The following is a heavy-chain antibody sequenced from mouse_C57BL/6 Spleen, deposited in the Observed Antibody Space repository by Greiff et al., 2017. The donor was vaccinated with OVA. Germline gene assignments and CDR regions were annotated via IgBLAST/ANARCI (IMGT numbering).Heavy chain of an antibody. D-gene: IGHD1-1*01. J-gene: IGHJ3*01. CDR2: ISSGGDYI. Sequence: EVHLVESGEGLVKPGGSLKLSCAASGFTFSSYAMSWVRQTPEKRLEWVAYISSGGDYIYYADTVKGRFTISRDNARNTLYLQMSSLKSEDTAMYYCTRHYGSSYEFAYWGQGTLVTVSA. CDR1: GFTFSSYA. CDR3: TRHYGSSYEFAY. V-gene: IGHV5-9-1*02.